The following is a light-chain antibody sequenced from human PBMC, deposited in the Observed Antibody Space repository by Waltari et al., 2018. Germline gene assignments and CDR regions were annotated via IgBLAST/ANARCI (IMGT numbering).Light chain of an antibody. Sequence: DIVMTQSPDSLAVSLGERATINCKSSRILCSANTRNCLGWYQQKPGQPPKLLAYWASTRESGGPDRFRASRAGTDFPLTISSLEAEDVAVYDCQQYSNTPLTFGGGTRVEIK. CDR2: WAS. V-gene: IGKV4-1*01. CDR1: RILCSANTRNC. J-gene: IGKJ4*01. CDR3: QQYSNTPLT.